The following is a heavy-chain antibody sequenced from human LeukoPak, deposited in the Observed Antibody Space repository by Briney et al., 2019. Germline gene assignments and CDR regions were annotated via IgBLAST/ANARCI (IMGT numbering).Heavy chain of an antibody. CDR2: ISGSGGST. Sequence: GGSLRLSCAGSGFTFRSYAMSWVRQAPGKGLEWVSGISGSGGSTYYADSVKGRFTISRDNAKNSLYLQMNSLRAEDTAVYYCARDWYYDSSGYYNRATEYSDYWGQGTLVTVSS. J-gene: IGHJ4*02. D-gene: IGHD3-22*01. CDR1: GFTFRSYA. V-gene: IGHV3-23*01. CDR3: ARDWYYDSSGYYNRATEYSDY.